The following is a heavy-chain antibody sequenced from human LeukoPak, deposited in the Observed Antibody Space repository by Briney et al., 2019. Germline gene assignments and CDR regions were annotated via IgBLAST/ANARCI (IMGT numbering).Heavy chain of an antibody. CDR2: ISGSGGST. D-gene: IGHD6-19*01. J-gene: IGHJ4*02. CDR1: GFTVSSNY. Sequence: GGSLRLSCAASGFTVSSNYMSWVRQAPGKGLEWVSAISGSGGSTYYADSVKGRFTISRDNSKNTLYLQMNSLRAEDTAVYYCAKDRSSGWSYYFDYWGQGTLVTVSS. CDR3: AKDRSSGWSYYFDY. V-gene: IGHV3-23*01.